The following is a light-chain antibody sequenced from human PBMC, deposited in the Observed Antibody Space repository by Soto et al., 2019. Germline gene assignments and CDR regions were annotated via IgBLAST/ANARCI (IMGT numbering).Light chain of an antibody. Sequence: EIVLTQSPGTLSLSPGERATLSCRASQSVTDNYLAWFQQRPGQPPRRLIYGASNRATGIPDRFSGSGSGTDFTLTISRLEPEDFAVYYCHQYGSSPLTFGGGTKVEI. CDR1: QSVTDNY. CDR2: GAS. CDR3: HQYGSSPLT. V-gene: IGKV3-20*01. J-gene: IGKJ4*01.